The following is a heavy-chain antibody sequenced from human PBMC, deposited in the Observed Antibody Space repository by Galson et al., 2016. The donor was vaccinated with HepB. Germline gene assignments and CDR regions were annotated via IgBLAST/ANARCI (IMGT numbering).Heavy chain of an antibody. CDR1: GHTFSRFW. V-gene: IGHV3-7*04. CDR2: INQDGSEK. J-gene: IGHJ4*02. CDR3: ARACQYTLDD. D-gene: IGHD1-1*01. Sequence: SLRLSCAASGHTFSRFWMPWVRQAPGQGLEWVANINQDGSEKHYLGSVRGRFTISRDNAKNSLYLQMNSLRAEDTAVYFCARACQYTLDDWGQGTLVTVSS.